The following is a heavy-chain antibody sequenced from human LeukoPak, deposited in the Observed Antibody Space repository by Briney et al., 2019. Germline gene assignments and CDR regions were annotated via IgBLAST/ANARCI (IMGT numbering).Heavy chain of an antibody. J-gene: IGHJ4*02. CDR2: ISSSSSTI. CDR3: ARGPATIVGVVWMGGIYGGIYDY. V-gene: IGHV3-48*02. Sequence: PGGSLRLSCAASGFTFSSYSMNWVRQAPGKGLEWVSYISSSSSTIYYADSVKGRFTISRDNAKNSLYLQMNSLRDEDTAVYYCARGPATIVGVVWMGGIYGGIYDYWGQGTLVTVSS. D-gene: IGHD3-3*01. CDR1: GFTFSSYS.